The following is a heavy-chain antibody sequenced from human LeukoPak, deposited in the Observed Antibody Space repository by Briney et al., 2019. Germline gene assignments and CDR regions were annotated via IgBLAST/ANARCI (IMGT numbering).Heavy chain of an antibody. V-gene: IGHV4-34*01. J-gene: IGHJ4*02. CDR3: ARGRGMATILNFDY. CDR2: INHSGST. Sequence: SETLSLTCAVYGGSFSGYYLSWIRQPPGKGLEWIGEINHSGSTNYNPSLKSRVTISVDTSKNQFSLKLSSVTAADTAVYYCARGRGMATILNFDYWGQGTLVTVSS. D-gene: IGHD5-24*01. CDR1: GGSFSGYY.